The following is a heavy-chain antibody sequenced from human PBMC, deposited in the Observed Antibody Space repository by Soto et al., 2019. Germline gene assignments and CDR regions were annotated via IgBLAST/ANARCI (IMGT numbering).Heavy chain of an antibody. Sequence: ASVKVSCKASGYTFTSYYMHWVRQAPGQGLEWMGIINPSGGSTSYAQKFQGRVTMTRDTSTSTVYMELSSLRSEDTAVYYCARKAVAATGSRRFDPCGQGTLVTVSS. V-gene: IGHV1-46*01. D-gene: IGHD2-15*01. CDR3: ARKAVAATGSRRFDP. CDR1: GYTFTSYY. CDR2: INPSGGST. J-gene: IGHJ5*02.